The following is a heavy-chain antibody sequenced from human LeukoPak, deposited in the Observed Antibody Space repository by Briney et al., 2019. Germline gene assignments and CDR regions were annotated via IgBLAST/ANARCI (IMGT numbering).Heavy chain of an antibody. V-gene: IGHV3-23*01. D-gene: IGHD1-26*01. CDR3: AKLTGSGIVGTTGGFDH. J-gene: IGHJ4*01. CDR1: AFTFKSYA. CDR2: ISGGGRST. Sequence: GGSLTPSCAAYAFTFKSYAMDWLSQAEGEGMEWVSSISGGGRSTYSAASGKGRFTISTDPSKNTLYLQMNSLRGEDTALYYCAKLTGSGIVGTTGGFDHWGQGTLVTVSS.